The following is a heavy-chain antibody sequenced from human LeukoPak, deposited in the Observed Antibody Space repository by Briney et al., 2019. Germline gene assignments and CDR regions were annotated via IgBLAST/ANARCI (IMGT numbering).Heavy chain of an antibody. J-gene: IGHJ6*03. V-gene: IGHV3-23*01. CDR1: GFTFSSYA. D-gene: IGHD4-17*01. CDR3: ATSLGHYGEYGPYYYYYYMDV. Sequence: GGSLRLSCAASGFTFSSYAMSWVRQAPGKGLEWVSAISGSGVSTYYADSVKGRFTISRDNSKNTLYLQMNSLRAEDTAVYYCATSLGHYGEYGPYYYYYYMDVWGKGTTVTVS. CDR2: ISGSGVST.